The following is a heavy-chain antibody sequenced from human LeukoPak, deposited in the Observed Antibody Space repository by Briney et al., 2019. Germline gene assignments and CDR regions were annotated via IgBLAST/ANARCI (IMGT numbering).Heavy chain of an antibody. D-gene: IGHD4-17*01. J-gene: IGHJ3*02. CDR2: INHSGST. CDR3: ARGSRYGDSGAFDI. Sequence: PSETLSLTCAVYGGSFIGYYWSWIRQPPGKGLEWIGEINHSGSTNYNPSLKSRVTISVDTAKNQFSLKLSSVTAADTAVYYCARGSRYGDSGAFDIWGQGTMVSVSS. CDR1: GGSFIGYY. V-gene: IGHV4-34*01.